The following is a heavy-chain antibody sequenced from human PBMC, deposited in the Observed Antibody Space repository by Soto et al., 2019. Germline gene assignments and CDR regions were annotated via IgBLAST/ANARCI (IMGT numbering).Heavy chain of an antibody. J-gene: IGHJ6*02. Sequence: SETLSLTCTVSDGSISSYYWSWIRQPPGKGLEWIGYIYYSGSTNYNPSLKSRVTISVDTSKNQFSLKLSSVTAADTSGYYCARDPITITPYGMDVWGQGTTVTVSS. CDR2: IYYSGST. V-gene: IGHV4-59*01. CDR3: ARDPITITPYGMDV. CDR1: DGSISSYY. D-gene: IGHD3-9*01.